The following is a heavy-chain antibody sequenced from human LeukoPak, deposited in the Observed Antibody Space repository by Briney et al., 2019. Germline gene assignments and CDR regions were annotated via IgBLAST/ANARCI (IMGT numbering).Heavy chain of an antibody. CDR2: IYPGDSDT. J-gene: IGHJ6*02. D-gene: IGHD6-13*01. CDR1: GYSFTSYW. Sequence: GESLKISCKGSGYSFTSYWIGWVRQMPGKGLEWMGIIYPGDSDTRYSPSFQGQVTISADKSISTAYLQWSSLKASDTAMYYCARHGLAAADYYYYYGMDVWGQGTTVTVSS. CDR3: ARHGLAAADYYYYYGMDV. V-gene: IGHV5-51*01.